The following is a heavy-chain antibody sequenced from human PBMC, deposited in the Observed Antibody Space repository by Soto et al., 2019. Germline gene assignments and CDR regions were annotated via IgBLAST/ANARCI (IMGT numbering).Heavy chain of an antibody. CDR1: GFTFSTYT. CDR2: ISGSAGSSGP. V-gene: IGHV3-23*01. J-gene: IGHJ4*02. Sequence: EVQLLESGEGLVQPGGSLRLSCVASGFTFSTYTMSWVRQAPGKGLEWVSVISGSAGSSGPSYADSVQGRFSISRDNARNTLYLQMNSLRGEDTAMYYCAKARCSTANCYVPEYWGQGTRVTVSS. D-gene: IGHD2-2*01. CDR3: AKARCSTANCYVPEY.